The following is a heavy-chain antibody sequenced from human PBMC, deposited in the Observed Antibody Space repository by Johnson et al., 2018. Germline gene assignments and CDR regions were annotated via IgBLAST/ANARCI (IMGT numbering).Heavy chain of an antibody. V-gene: IGHV3-9*01. Sequence: VQLVQSGGGLVQPGRSLRLSCAASGFTFDDSAMHWVRQAPGKGLEWVSGISWNSGSSGYADSVKGRFTISRDHANNSLDLQMNSRRAEDTALYYCAKDRFWRGPYYYYYMDVWGKGTTVTVSS. CDR3: AKDRFWRGPYYYYYMDV. J-gene: IGHJ6*03. CDR2: ISWNSGSS. D-gene: IGHD1-1*01. CDR1: GFTFDDSA.